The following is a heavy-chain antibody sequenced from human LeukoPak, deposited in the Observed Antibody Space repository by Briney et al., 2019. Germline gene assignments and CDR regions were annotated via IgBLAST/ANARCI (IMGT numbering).Heavy chain of an antibody. CDR2: FYTSGST. J-gene: IGHJ5*02. V-gene: IGHV4-4*07. CDR3: ARGDYYDGGGRNWFDP. Sequence: SETLSLTCTVSGGSISSYYWSWIRQPAGKGLEWIGRFYTSGSTNYNPSLKSRVTMSVDTSKNHFSLRLSSVTAADTAVYYCARGDYYDGGGRNWFDPWGQGTLVTVSS. CDR1: GGSISSYY. D-gene: IGHD3-16*01.